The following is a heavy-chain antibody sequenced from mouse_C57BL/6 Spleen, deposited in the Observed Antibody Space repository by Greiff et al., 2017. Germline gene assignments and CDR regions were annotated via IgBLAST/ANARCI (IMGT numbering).Heavy chain of an antibody. CDR2: IYPRDGST. J-gene: IGHJ2*01. CDR1: GYTFTSYD. V-gene: IGHV1-85*01. D-gene: IGHD2-4*01. Sequence: QVQLQQSGPELGKPGASVKLSCKASGYTFTSYDINWGKQRPGQGLGWIGWIYPRDGSTKYNEKFKGKATLTVDNSSSTAYMELHSLTSEDSAVYFCARGGIYDYDGFDYWGQGTTLTVSS. CDR3: ARGGIYDYDGFDY.